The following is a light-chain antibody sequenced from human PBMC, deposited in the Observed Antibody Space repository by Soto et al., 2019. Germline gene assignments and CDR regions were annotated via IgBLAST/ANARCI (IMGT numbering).Light chain of an antibody. CDR1: QSISNH. V-gene: IGKV1-17*01. Sequence: DIQMTQSPSSLSASVEDRVIITCRASQSISNHLNWYQQKPGKAPKLLIYAASSLQSGVPSRFSGGGSGTEFTLTISSVQPDDIATYSCQQYNSYSWTFGQGTKVDIK. J-gene: IGKJ1*01. CDR3: QQYNSYSWT. CDR2: AAS.